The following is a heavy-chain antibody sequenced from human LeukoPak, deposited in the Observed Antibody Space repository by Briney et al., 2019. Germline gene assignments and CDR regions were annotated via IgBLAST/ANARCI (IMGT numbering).Heavy chain of an antibody. D-gene: IGHD4-17*01. CDR2: IVVGSGNT. Sequence: GASLNVSCKASGFTFTSSAVQWVRQARGQRLEWIGWIVVGSGNTNYAQKFQERVTITRDMSTSTAYMELSSLRSEDTAVYYCAASSYGDTSNYYYGMDVWGQGTTVTVSS. CDR1: GFTFTSSA. V-gene: IGHV1-58*01. CDR3: AASSYGDTSNYYYGMDV. J-gene: IGHJ6*02.